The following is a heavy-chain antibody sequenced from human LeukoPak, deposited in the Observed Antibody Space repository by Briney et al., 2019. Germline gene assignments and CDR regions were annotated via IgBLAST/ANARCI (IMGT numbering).Heavy chain of an antibody. CDR1: GFSFKSYS. CDR2: ILGSGSEM. J-gene: IGHJ3*01. CDR3: AKVQSDIAGAVFFSFDV. Sequence: NTGGSLRLSCGVSGFSFKSYSMNWVRQAPGKGLERVASILGSGSEMFYADSVKGRFIISRDNSKNSLYLQMNSLTVEDTAVYYCAKVQSDIAGAVFFSFDVWGQGTMVSVSS. V-gene: IGHV3-21*06. D-gene: IGHD1-26*01.